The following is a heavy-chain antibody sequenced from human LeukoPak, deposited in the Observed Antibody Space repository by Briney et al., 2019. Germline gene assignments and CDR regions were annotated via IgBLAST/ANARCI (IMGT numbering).Heavy chain of an antibody. D-gene: IGHD4-23*01. CDR1: GYTFTSYG. V-gene: IGHV1-18*01. Sequence: GASVKVSCKASGYTFTSYGISWLRQAPGQGLEWMGWISAYNGNTNYAQKLQGRVTMTTDTSTSTAYMELRSLRSDDTAVYYCARIFLSVVAPKRWFDPWGQGTLVTVSS. CDR2: ISAYNGNT. J-gene: IGHJ5*02. CDR3: ARIFLSVVAPKRWFDP.